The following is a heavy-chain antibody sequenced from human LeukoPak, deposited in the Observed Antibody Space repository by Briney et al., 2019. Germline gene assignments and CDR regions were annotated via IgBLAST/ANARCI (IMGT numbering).Heavy chain of an antibody. CDR2: IYYSGST. CDR1: GGSISSGDYY. CDR3: AVERLGDYYDSSGSPFDP. D-gene: IGHD3-22*01. V-gene: IGHV4-30-4*01. Sequence: PSETLSLTCTVSGGSISSGDYYWSWIRQPPGKGLEWIGYIYYSGSTYYNPSLKSRVTISVDTSKNHFSLKLSSVTAADTAVYYFAVERLGDYYDSSGSPFDPRGQGTLVTVSS. J-gene: IGHJ5*02.